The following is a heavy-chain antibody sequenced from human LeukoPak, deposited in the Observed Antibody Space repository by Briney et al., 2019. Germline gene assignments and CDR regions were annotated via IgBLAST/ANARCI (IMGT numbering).Heavy chain of an antibody. CDR3: ARGGRYSVPYYYGSGSYAFDI. CDR2: IYSGST. Sequence: PSETLSLTCTVSGGSISSSSYYWGWIRQPPGKGLEWIGSIYSGSTYYNPSLRSRVTISVDTSKNQFSLKLSSVTAADTAVYYCARGGRYSVPYYYGSGSYAFDIWGQGTMVTVSS. D-gene: IGHD3-10*01. V-gene: IGHV4-39*07. CDR1: GGSISSSSYY. J-gene: IGHJ3*02.